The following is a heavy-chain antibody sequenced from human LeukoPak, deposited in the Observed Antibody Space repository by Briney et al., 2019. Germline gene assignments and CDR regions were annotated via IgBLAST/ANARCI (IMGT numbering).Heavy chain of an antibody. D-gene: IGHD1-7*01. CDR2: IYYSGST. V-gene: IGHV4-39*01. Sequence: SETLSLTCTVSGGSISSSSYYWGWIRQPPGKWLEWIGSIYYSGSTYYNPSLKSRVTISVDTSKNQFSLKLSSVTAADTAVYYCASRGLELRSWFDPWGQGTLVTVSS. CDR1: GGSISSSSYY. CDR3: ASRGLELRSWFDP. J-gene: IGHJ5*02.